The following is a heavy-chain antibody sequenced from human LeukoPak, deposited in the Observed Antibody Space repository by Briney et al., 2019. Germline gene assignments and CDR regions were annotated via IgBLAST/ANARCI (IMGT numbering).Heavy chain of an antibody. CDR2: INHSGST. D-gene: IGHD5-18*01. J-gene: IGHJ4*02. CDR3: AGGAGTAMADY. CDR1: GGSFSGYY. V-gene: IGHV4-34*01. Sequence: SETLSLTCAVYGGSFSGYYWSWIRQPPGKGLEWIGEINHSGSTNYNPSLKSRVTISVDTSKNQFSLKLSSVTAADTAVYYCAGGAGTAMADYWGQGTLVTVSS.